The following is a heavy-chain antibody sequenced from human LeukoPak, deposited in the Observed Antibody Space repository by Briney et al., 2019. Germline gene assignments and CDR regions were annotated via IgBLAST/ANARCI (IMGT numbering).Heavy chain of an antibody. Sequence: GGSLRLSCAASGFTFNTYGMSWVRQAPGKGLEWVSAISGRGRGGSTNYADSVKGRFTISRDNSKNTLYLQMNSLRAEDTAVYYCAKVGIDGSGPFDHWGQGTLVTVSS. V-gene: IGHV3-23*01. CDR3: AKVGIDGSGPFDH. CDR2: ISGRGRGGST. CDR1: GFTFNTYG. D-gene: IGHD3-10*01. J-gene: IGHJ4*02.